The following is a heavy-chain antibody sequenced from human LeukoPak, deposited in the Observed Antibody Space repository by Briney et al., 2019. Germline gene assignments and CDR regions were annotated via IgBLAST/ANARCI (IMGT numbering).Heavy chain of an antibody. D-gene: IGHD1-20*01. J-gene: IGHJ6*03. V-gene: IGHV4-61*02. CDR3: ARAITARYYMDV. CDR2: IYISGST. CDR1: CGSNSSDRYL. Sequence: SQSLSHTRTLGCGSNSSDRYLSRSIAHRAGNGLEWIGRIYISGSTNYNPSLKSRVIISVHTSKNQFSLKLSSVTAADTALYYCARAITARYYMDVWDKGTTVTASS.